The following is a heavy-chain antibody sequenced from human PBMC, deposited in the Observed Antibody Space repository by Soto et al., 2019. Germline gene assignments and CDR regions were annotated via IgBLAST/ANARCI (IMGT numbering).Heavy chain of an antibody. Sequence: ASVKVSCKASGYTFISFAMHWVRQAPGQRPEWMGWISAGNGNTKYSQKFQGRVTITRDTSASTAYMELSSLRSEDTAVYYCAREPSDYYYGMDVWGQGTTVTVS. V-gene: IGHV1-3*01. CDR2: ISAGNGNT. CDR1: GYTFISFA. CDR3: AREPSDYYYGMDV. J-gene: IGHJ6*02.